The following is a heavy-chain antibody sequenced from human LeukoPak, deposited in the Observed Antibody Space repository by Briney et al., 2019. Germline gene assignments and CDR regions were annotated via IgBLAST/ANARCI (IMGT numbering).Heavy chain of an antibody. Sequence: PGGSLRLSCAASGFTFSSYAMHWVRQAPGKGLEWVAVISYDGSNKYYADSVKGRFTISRDNSKNSLYLQMNSLRAEDTAVYYCASVEQYSSSPAAFDIWGQGTMVTVSS. D-gene: IGHD6-13*01. CDR1: GFTFSSYA. CDR2: ISYDGSNK. J-gene: IGHJ3*02. CDR3: ASVEQYSSSPAAFDI. V-gene: IGHV3-30*04.